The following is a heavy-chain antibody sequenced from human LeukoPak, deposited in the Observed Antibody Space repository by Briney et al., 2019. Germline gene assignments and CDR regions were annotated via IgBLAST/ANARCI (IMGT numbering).Heavy chain of an antibody. J-gene: IGHJ3*02. CDR1: SGSISNYY. D-gene: IGHD3-22*01. CDR2: IYSSGNT. Sequence: SETLSLTCTVSSGSISNYYWSWIRQSPGKGLEWIGNIYSSGNTNYNPSLKSRVTISVDTSKNQFSLKLSSVTAADTAVYFCARGPYSYDSSGAFDIWGQGTMVTVSS. V-gene: IGHV4-59*08. CDR3: ARGPYSYDSSGAFDI.